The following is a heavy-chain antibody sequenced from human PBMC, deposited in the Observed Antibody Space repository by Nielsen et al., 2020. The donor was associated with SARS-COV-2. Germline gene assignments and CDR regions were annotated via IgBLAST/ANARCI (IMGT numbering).Heavy chain of an antibody. CDR3: ATAPLPTSSGGRRSFDY. D-gene: IGHD6-19*01. V-gene: IGHV1-24*01. Sequence: ASVKVSCKVSGYTLTDLSMHWVRQAPGKGLEWMGGFDPEDGETIYAQKFQGRVTMTEETSTDTAYMELSSLRSADTAVYYCATAPLPTSSGGRRSFDYWGQGTLVTVSS. CDR1: GYTLTDLS. CDR2: FDPEDGET. J-gene: IGHJ4*02.